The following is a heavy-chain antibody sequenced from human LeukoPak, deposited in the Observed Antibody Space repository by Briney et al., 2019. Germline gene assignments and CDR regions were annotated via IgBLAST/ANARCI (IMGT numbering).Heavy chain of an antibody. Sequence: SETLSLNCAVYGGSFSGYYWSWIRQPPGRGLEWIGEINHSGSTNYNPSLKSRVTISVDTSKNQFSLSLSSVTAADTAVYYCARGERGYSSSWYHYWGQGTLVTVSS. J-gene: IGHJ4*02. CDR1: GGSFSGYY. D-gene: IGHD6-13*01. CDR3: ARGERGYSSSWYHY. CDR2: INHSGST. V-gene: IGHV4-34*01.